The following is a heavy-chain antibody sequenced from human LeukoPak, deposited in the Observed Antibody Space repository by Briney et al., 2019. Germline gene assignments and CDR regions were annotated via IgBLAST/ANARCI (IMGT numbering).Heavy chain of an antibody. CDR1: GGSISSFY. CDR2: IYTSGST. V-gene: IGHV4-4*07. D-gene: IGHD3-10*01. Sequence: PSETLSLTCTVSGGSISSFYWSWIRQSPGKGLEWIGRIYTSGSTNYNPSLKSRVTMSVDTSKNQFSLKLSSVTAADTAVYYCARERESYWFDPWGQGTLVTVSS. J-gene: IGHJ5*02. CDR3: ARERESYWFDP.